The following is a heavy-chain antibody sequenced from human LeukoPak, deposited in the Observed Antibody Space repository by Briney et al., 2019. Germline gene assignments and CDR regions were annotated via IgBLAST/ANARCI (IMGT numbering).Heavy chain of an antibody. CDR2: ISSSGNTT. J-gene: IGHJ4*02. V-gene: IGHV3-11*04. CDR3: ARDGGSSWYFDY. D-gene: IGHD6-13*01. Sequence: GGSLRLSCAASGFTFSDYYMSWIRQAPGKGLEWVSYISSSGNTTYHADSVKGRFTISRDNAKNSLYLQMSGLRAEDTAVYYCARDGGSSWYFDYWGQGTLVTVSS. CDR1: GFTFSDYY.